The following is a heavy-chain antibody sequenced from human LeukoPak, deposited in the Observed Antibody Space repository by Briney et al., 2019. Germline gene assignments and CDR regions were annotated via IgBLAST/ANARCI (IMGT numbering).Heavy chain of an antibody. CDR3: ARAARRHYYYYYMDV. CDR1: GFTFSSYS. Sequence: GGSLRLSCAASGFTFSSYSMNWVRQAPGKGLEWVSSISSSSSYIYYADSVKGRFTISRDNAKNSLYLQMNSLRAEDTAVYYCARAARRHYYYYYMDVWGKGTTVTVSS. CDR2: ISSSSSYI. V-gene: IGHV3-21*01. J-gene: IGHJ6*03. D-gene: IGHD6-6*01.